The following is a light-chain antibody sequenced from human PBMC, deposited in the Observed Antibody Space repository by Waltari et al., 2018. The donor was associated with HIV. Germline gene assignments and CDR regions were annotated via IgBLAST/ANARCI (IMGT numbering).Light chain of an antibody. Sequence: SYVLTQPPSVSVAPGKTARIPGSGDALPNQYAHGYQQKPGQAPLLVIYKDTQRPSGSPERFSGSHSGTTVTLIISGVQAEDEADYYCESADNSGTCWVFGGGTKLSVL. J-gene: IGLJ3*02. CDR1: ALPNQY. CDR3: ESADNSGTCWV. CDR2: KDT. V-gene: IGLV3-25*03.